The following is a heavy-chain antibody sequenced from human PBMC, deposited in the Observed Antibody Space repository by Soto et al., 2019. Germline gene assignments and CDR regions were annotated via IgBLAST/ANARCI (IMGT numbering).Heavy chain of an antibody. CDR1: GFTFSNAW. V-gene: IGHV3-15*07. Sequence: GGSLRLSCAASGFTFSNAWMNWVRQAPGKGLEWVGRIKSKTDGGTTDYAAPVKGRFTISRDDSNNTLYLQMNSLKTEDTAVYYCTTGSSFYYDSSGYYEYYYYYGMDVWGQGTTVTVSS. CDR3: TTGSSFYYDSSGYYEYYYYYGMDV. J-gene: IGHJ6*02. CDR2: IKSKTDGGTT. D-gene: IGHD3-22*01.